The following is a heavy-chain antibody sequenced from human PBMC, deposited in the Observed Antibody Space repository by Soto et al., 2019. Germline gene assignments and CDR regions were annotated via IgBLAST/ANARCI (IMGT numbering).Heavy chain of an antibody. J-gene: IGHJ4*02. CDR2: IIPIFGTA. CDR1: GDTFSSDA. D-gene: IGHD3-22*01. Sequence: QVQLVQSGAEVKKPGSSVKVSCKASGDTFSSDAINWVRQAPGQGLDWMGGIIPIFGTANYAQKFKGRVTITAGESTSTVYMELSSLRSEDTAVYYCARVGPAHDYDSSGYSSPLDSWGQGPLVTVSS. CDR3: ARVGPAHDYDSSGYSSPLDS. V-gene: IGHV1-69*01.